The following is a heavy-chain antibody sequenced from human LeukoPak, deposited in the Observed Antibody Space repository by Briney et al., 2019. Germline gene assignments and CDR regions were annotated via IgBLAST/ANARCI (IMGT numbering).Heavy chain of an antibody. D-gene: IGHD3-3*01. CDR2: IYYSGST. J-gene: IGHJ2*01. Sequence: SETLSLTCTVSGGPISSYYWSWIRQPPGKGLQYIGYIYYSGSTNYNPSLKSRVTMSVDPSKNQFSLKLSSVTAANTAVYYCAREGPRDFWSGYYMGYFDLWGRGTLVTVSS. CDR1: GGPISSYY. V-gene: IGHV4-59*01. CDR3: AREGPRDFWSGYYMGYFDL.